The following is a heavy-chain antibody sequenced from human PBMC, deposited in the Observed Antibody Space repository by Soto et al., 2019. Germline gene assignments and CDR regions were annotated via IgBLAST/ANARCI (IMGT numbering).Heavy chain of an antibody. Sequence: QVQLVQSGAEVKKPGASVKVSCKASGYTFTSYGISWVRQAPGQGLEWMGWLSAYNGNTNYAQKIQGRVTMTTDTSTSTAYMELRSLRSDDTAVYYGARVYTVTTRGPWFDPWGQGTLVTVSS. V-gene: IGHV1-18*01. D-gene: IGHD4-4*01. CDR2: LSAYNGNT. CDR3: ARVYTVTTRGPWFDP. CDR1: GYTFTSYG. J-gene: IGHJ5*02.